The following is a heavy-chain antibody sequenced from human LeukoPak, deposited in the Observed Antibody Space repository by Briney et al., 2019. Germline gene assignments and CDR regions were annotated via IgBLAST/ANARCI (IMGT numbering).Heavy chain of an antibody. CDR3: ARTIAAAGEYYFDY. J-gene: IGHJ4*02. Sequence: ASVKVSCKASGGTFSSYAISWVRQAPGQGLEWMGGIIPIFGTANYAQKFQGRVTMTSDTSTSTVSMELSSLRSEDTAVYHCARTIAAAGEYYFDYWGQGTLVTVSS. D-gene: IGHD6-13*01. CDR1: GGTFSSYA. CDR2: IIPIFGTA. V-gene: IGHV1-69*05.